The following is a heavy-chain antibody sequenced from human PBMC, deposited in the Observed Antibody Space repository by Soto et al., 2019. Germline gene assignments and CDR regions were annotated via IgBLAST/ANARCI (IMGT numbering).Heavy chain of an antibody. CDR1: GYSITNGYY. CDR3: ARVKLAGRGSFHD. V-gene: IGHV4-38-2*01. Sequence: SETLSLTCAVSGYSITNGYYWGWIRQPPGKGLEWIGSIYHSGNTYYNPSLKSRVTLSIDTSKNQFSLKLRSVTAADTAMYYCARVKLAGRGSFHDWGQGTLGTVSS. CDR2: IYHSGNT. J-gene: IGHJ4*02. D-gene: IGHD3-3*02.